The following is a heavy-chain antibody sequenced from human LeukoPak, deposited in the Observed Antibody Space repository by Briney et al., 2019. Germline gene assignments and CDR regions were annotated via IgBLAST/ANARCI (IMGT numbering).Heavy chain of an antibody. V-gene: IGHV4-39*07. Sequence: SETLSLTCTVSGGSVSSGSYYWSWIRQPPGKGLEWIGEINHSGSTNYNPSLKSRVTISVDTSKNQFSLKLSSVTAADTAVYYCAREGSSWYWGTATRGWYFDLWGHGTLVTVSS. CDR1: GGSVSSGSYY. CDR3: AREGSSWYWGTATRGWYFDL. J-gene: IGHJ2*01. D-gene: IGHD6-13*01. CDR2: INHSGST.